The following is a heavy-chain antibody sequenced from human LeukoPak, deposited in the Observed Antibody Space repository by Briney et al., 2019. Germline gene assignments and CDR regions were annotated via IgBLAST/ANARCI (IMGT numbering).Heavy chain of an antibody. CDR1: GSTFSSYS. D-gene: IGHD2-2*01. CDR3: ARGVVPAAFDY. V-gene: IGHV3-21*01. CDR2: ISSSSDHI. Sequence: PGGSLRLTCAASGSTFSSYSMNWVRQAPGKGLEWVSSISSSSDHIAYADSMKGRFTISRDNAKNAPYLQVNSLRAEDTAVYYCARGVVPAAFDYWGQGTLVTVSS. J-gene: IGHJ4*02.